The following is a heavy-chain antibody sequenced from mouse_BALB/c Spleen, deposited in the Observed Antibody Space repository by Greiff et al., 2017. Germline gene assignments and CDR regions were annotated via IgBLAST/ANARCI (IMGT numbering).Heavy chain of an antibody. Sequence: VKLVESGPGLVAPSQSLSITCTVSGFSLTGYGVNWVRQPPGKGLEWLGMIWGDGSTDYNSALKSRLSISKDNSKSQVFLKMNSLQTDDTARYYCARVVITTDWYFDVWGAGTTVTVSS. D-gene: IGHD1-2*01. V-gene: IGHV2-6-7*01. CDR3: ARVVITTDWYFDV. CDR2: IWGDGST. J-gene: IGHJ1*01. CDR1: GFSLTGYG.